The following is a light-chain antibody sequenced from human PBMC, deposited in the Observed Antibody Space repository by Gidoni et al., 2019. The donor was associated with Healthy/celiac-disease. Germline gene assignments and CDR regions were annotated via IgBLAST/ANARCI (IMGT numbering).Light chain of an antibody. V-gene: IGKV1-9*01. J-gene: IGKJ1*01. CDR2: SAS. Sequence: DIQLTQPPSFLSASVGDRVTITCRASPGISSYLAWYQQKPGKAPKLLIYSASTLQSGVPSRFIGSGSGTEFTLPISSLQPEDFATYYCQQLNSYPQTFGQGTKVEIK. CDR3: QQLNSYPQT. CDR1: PGISSY.